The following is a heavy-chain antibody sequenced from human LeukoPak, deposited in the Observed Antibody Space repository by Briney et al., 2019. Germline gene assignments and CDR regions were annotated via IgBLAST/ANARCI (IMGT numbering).Heavy chain of an antibody. CDR1: GFTFSSYG. CDR3: ARSRGHQNRGAAAPGHYYYYGMDV. J-gene: IGHJ6*02. CDR2: IWYDGSNK. V-gene: IGHV3-33*01. D-gene: IGHD6-13*01. Sequence: GGSLRLSCAASGFTFSSYGMHWVRQAPGKGLEWVAVIWYDGSNKYYADSVKGRFTISRDNSKNTLYLQMNSLRAEDTAVYYCARSRGHQNRGAAAPGHYYYYGMDVWGQGTTVTVSS.